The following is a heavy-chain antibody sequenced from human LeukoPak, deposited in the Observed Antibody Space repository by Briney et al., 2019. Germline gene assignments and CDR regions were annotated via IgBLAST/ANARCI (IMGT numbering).Heavy chain of an antibody. CDR3: ARHGALSGWSPPIQH. Sequence: PSGTLSLTCAVSGGSISSSNWWSWVRQPPGKGLEWIGEIYHSGSTNYNPSLKSRVTISVDTSKNQFSLKLSSVTAADTAVYYCARHGALSGWSPPIQHWGQGTLVTVSS. V-gene: IGHV4-4*02. CDR1: GGSISSSNW. D-gene: IGHD6-19*01. J-gene: IGHJ1*01. CDR2: IYHSGST.